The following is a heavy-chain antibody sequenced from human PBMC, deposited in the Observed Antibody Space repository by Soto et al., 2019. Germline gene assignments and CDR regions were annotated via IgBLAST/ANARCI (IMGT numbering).Heavy chain of an antibody. J-gene: IGHJ4*02. V-gene: IGHV3-33*01. CDR1: GFTFSSYG. D-gene: IGHD4-17*01. CDR3: ARDSDYGGGYFDY. CDR2: IWYDGSNK. Sequence: GGSLRLSCAASGFTFSSYGMHWVRQAPGKGLEWVAVIWYDGSNKYYADSVKGRFTISRDNSKNTLYLQMNSLRAEDTVVYYCARDSDYGGGYFDYWGQGTLLTVSS.